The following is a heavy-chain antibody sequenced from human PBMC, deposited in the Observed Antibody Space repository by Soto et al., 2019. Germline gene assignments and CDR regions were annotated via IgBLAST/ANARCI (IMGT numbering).Heavy chain of an antibody. D-gene: IGHD3-22*01. CDR1: GGTFSSYA. J-gene: IGHJ6*02. CDR2: IIPIFGTA. V-gene: IGHV1-69*13. Sequence: SVKVSCKASGGTFSSYAISWVRQAPGQGLEWMGGIIPIFGTANYAQKFQGRVTITADESTSTAYMELSSLRSEDTAVYYCARNYYDSSGPYPRADYYYYYGMDVWGQGTTVTVSS. CDR3: ARNYYDSSGPYPRADYYYYYGMDV.